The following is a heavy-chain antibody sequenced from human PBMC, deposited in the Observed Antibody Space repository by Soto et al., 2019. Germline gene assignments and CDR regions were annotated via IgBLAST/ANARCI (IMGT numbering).Heavy chain of an antibody. V-gene: IGHV1-69*13. CDR2: IIPIFGTA. J-gene: IGHJ4*02. CDR1: GGTFSSYA. Sequence: GASVKVSCKASGGTFSSYAISWVRQAPGQGLEWMGGIIPIFGTANYAQKFQGRVTITADESTSTAYMELSSLRSEDTAMYYCARDGYPRGYSYGYLKIQYYFDYWGQGTLVTVSS. D-gene: IGHD5-18*01. CDR3: ARDGYPRGYSYGYLKIQYYFDY.